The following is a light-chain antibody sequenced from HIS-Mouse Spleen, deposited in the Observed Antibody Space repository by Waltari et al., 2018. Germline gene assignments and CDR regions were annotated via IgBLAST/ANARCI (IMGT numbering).Light chain of an antibody. CDR3: QQLNSYPPT. J-gene: IGKJ1*01. V-gene: IGKV1-9*01. Sequence: DIQLTQSPSFLSASVGDRVTITCRASQGISSYLAWYQQKPGKAPKLLIYAASTLQSGVPSWFSGSGSGTEFTLTISSLQHEDFATYYCQQLNSYPPTFGQGTKVEIK. CDR2: AAS. CDR1: QGISSY.